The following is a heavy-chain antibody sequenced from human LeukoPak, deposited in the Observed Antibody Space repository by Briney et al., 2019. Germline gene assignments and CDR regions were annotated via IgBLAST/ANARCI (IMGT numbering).Heavy chain of an antibody. J-gene: IGHJ4*02. CDR1: GFTFSSYW. V-gene: IGHV3-7*01. CDR2: IKQDGSEK. D-gene: IGHD4-17*01. CDR3: ARFDYGDFPPTFDY. Sequence: PGGSLRLSCAASGFTFSSYWTSWVRQAPGKGLEWVANIKQDGSEKYYVDSVKGRFTISRDNAKNSLYLQMNSLRAEDTAVYYCARFDYGDFPPTFDYWGQGTLVTVSS.